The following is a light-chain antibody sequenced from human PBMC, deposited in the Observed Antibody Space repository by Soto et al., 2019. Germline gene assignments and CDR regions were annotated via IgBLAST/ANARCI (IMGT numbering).Light chain of an antibody. CDR3: QQYGSSGT. CDR2: GAS. V-gene: IGKV3-20*01. J-gene: IGKJ1*01. Sequence: EIVLTQSPGTLSLSPGERATLSCRASQSVSSNLAWYQQKPGQAPRLLIYGASNRATGIPDRFSGSGSGTDFTLTISRLEPEDFAVYYCQQYGSSGTFGQGTKVEI. CDR1: QSVSSN.